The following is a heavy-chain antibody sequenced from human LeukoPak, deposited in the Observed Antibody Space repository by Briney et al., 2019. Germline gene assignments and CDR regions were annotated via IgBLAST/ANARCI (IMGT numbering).Heavy chain of an antibody. CDR1: GFTFSSYA. CDR2: ISYDGSNK. D-gene: IGHD6-13*01. CDR3: ARDFRRTTEYSSSWYEVEYFQH. Sequence: PGGSLRLSCAASGFTFSSYAMHWVRQAPGKGLEWVAVISYDGSNKYYADSVKGRFTISRDNSKNTLYLQMNSLRAEDTAVYYCARDFRRTTEYSSSWYEVEYFQHWGQGTLVTVSS. V-gene: IGHV3-30-3*01. J-gene: IGHJ1*01.